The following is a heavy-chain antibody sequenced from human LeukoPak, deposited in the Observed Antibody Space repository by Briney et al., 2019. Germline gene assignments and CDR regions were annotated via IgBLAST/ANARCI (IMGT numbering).Heavy chain of an antibody. V-gene: IGHV1-46*01. J-gene: IGHJ4*02. CDR2: INPSGGST. Sequence: GASVKVSCKASGGTFSSYAISWVRQAPGQGLEWMGIINPSGGSTSYAQKFQGRVTMTRDTSTSTVYMELSSLRSEDTAVYYCAREVYYYDSSGYYPRPFDYWGQGTLVTVSS. D-gene: IGHD3-22*01. CDR3: AREVYYYDSSGYYPRPFDY. CDR1: GGTFSSYA.